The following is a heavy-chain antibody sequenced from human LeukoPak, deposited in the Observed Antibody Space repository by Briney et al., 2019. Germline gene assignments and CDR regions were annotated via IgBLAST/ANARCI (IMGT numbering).Heavy chain of an antibody. J-gene: IGHJ5*02. CDR1: GGSISSSSYY. CDR3: ARDFRAGWFSPGNWFDP. CDR2: IYYSGST. D-gene: IGHD2-15*01. V-gene: IGHV4-39*07. Sequence: SETLSLTCTVSGGSISSSSYYWGWIRQPPGKGLEWIGSIYYSGSTYYNPSLKSRVTISVDTSKNQFSLKLSSVPAADTAVYYCARDFRAGWFSPGNWFDPWGQGTLVTVSS.